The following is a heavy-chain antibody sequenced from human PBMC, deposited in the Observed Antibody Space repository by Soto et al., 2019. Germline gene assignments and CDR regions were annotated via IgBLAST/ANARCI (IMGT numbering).Heavy chain of an antibody. J-gene: IGHJ4*02. Sequence: QVQLVQSGAEVKKPGASVKVSCKAAGYTFATYDFAWVRQATGQGLEWMGWMNPNTGNTGYAQSFRRRVTMTTNSSITTADRELSSLRSEATDVYFCARRKERSGPYYLDYWGQGTLVTVSS. V-gene: IGHV1-8*01. D-gene: IGHD6-25*01. CDR2: MNPNTGNT. CDR3: ARRKERSGPYYLDY. CDR1: GYTFATYD.